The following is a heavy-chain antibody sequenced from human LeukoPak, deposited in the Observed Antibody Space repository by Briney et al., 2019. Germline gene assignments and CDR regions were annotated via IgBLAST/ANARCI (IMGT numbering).Heavy chain of an antibody. V-gene: IGHV1-2*02. CDR1: GYTFTGYY. CDR2: INPNSGGT. D-gene: IGHD2-2*01. CDR3: ARDPLSVVPAAMVYYYYGMDV. J-gene: IGHJ6*02. Sequence: ASVKVSCKASGYTFTGYYMHWVRQAPGQGLEWMGWINPNSGGTNYAQKFQGRVTMTRDTSISTAYMELSRLRSDDTAVYYCARDPLSVVPAAMVYYYYGMDVWGRGTTVTVSS.